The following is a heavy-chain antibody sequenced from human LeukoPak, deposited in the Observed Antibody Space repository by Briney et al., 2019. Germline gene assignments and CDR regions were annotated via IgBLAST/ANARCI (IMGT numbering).Heavy chain of an antibody. CDR2: VNWNGDSV. J-gene: IGHJ4*02. CDR3: AKDAYSSSSGYFDY. Sequence: GGSLRLSCAASGFTFDDYAMHWVRQVPGRGLEWVAGVNWNGDSVGYADAVKGRFTISRDKAKTSLYLQMNSLRAEDTAVYYCAKDAYSSSSGYFDYRGQGTLVTVSS. CDR1: GFTFDDYA. V-gene: IGHV3-9*01. D-gene: IGHD6-6*01.